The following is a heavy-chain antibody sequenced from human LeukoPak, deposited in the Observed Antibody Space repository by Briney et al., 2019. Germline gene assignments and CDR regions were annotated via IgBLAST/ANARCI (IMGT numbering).Heavy chain of an antibody. CDR1: GFTFSTFA. D-gene: IGHD5-12*01. J-gene: IGHJ4*02. CDR2: ISGSGGST. V-gene: IGHV3-23*01. Sequence: PGGSLRLSCAASGFTFSTFAMSWVRQAPGKGMEWVSAISGSGGSTYYADSVKGRFTISRDNSKNTLYLQVNSLRAEDTAVYYCARFIYRGNDLYFFDCWGQGTLVTVSS. CDR3: ARFIYRGNDLYFFDC.